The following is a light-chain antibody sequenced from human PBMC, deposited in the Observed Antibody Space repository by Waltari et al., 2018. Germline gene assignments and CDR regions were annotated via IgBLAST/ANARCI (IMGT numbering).Light chain of an antibody. V-gene: IGKV4-1*01. CDR3: QQYFTTPWT. CDR2: WAS. J-gene: IGKJ1*01. Sequence: DIVLTQSPVSLAVSLGARATINCKSSQSLFYSSVHKRYLSWYQQKPGQPPKLLIYWASTRESGVPDRFSGSGSGTDFTLTISSLQAEDGAVYYCQQYFTTPWTFGQGTKVEIK. CDR1: QSLFYSSVHKRY.